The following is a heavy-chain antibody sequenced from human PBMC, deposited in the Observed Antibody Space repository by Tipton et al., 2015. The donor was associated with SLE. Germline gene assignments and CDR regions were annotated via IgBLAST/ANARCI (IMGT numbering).Heavy chain of an antibody. J-gene: IGHJ4*02. V-gene: IGHV4-59*12. D-gene: IGHD5-18*01. CDR1: GGSISSYY. Sequence: TLSPTCTVSGGSISSYYWNWIRQPPGKGLEWIGYIYYSGSTNYNPSLKSRVTISVDTSKNQFSLKLSSVTAADTAVYYCARVVDTAMVLDYWGQGTLVTVSS. CDR2: IYYSGST. CDR3: ARVVDTAMVLDY.